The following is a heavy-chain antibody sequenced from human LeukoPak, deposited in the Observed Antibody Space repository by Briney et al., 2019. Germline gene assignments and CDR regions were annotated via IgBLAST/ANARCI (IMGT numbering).Heavy chain of an antibody. CDR2: INPNSGGT. V-gene: IGHV1-2*02. J-gene: IGHJ4*02. D-gene: IGHD3-9*01. CDR1: GSTFTAYY. Sequence: GASVKVSCKASGSTFTAYYMHWVRQAPGQGLEWMGWINPNSGGTNYAQKFQGRVTMTRDTSISTAYMELRRLTSDDTAVYYCARDFEGYYFDYWGQGTLVTVSS. CDR3: ARDFEGYYFDY.